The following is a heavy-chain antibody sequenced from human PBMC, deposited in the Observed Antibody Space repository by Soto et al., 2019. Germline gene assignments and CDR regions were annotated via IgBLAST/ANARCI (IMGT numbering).Heavy chain of an antibody. D-gene: IGHD6-19*01. CDR3: AGGGFGSTGWGGDFDY. CDR1: GFTFSNYN. J-gene: IGHJ4*02. CDR2: ISISSTK. Sequence: VQLVESGGGLVQPGGSLGLSCAASGFTFSNYNMNWVRQAPGKGLEWLSYISISSTKYYADSVKGRFTISRDNAKNSLFLQMNSVRDEDTAVYYGAGGGFGSTGWGGDFDYWGQGTLVTVSS. V-gene: IGHV3-48*02.